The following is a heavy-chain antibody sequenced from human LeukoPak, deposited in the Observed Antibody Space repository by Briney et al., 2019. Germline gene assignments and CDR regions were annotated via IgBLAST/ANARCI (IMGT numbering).Heavy chain of an antibody. Sequence: SETLSLTCAVSGGSISSSAWWSWVRQPPGKGRGWIGEVYHSGSTNYNSFLKSRVTISVDKSKNQFSLKLTSATAADTAVYYCARDLGSSWFEPLDYWGQGILVIVSS. D-gene: IGHD6-13*01. V-gene: IGHV4-4*02. CDR3: ARDLGSSWFEPLDY. CDR1: GGSISSSAW. CDR2: VYHSGST. J-gene: IGHJ4*02.